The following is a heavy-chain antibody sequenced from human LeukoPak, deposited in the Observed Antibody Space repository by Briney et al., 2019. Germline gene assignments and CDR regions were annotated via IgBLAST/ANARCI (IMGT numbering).Heavy chain of an antibody. D-gene: IGHD3-22*01. CDR2: IYYSGST. V-gene: IGHV4-30-4*01. CDR3: ARAIPMIVVALDAFDI. Sequence: PSQTLSLTCTVSGGSISSGDYYWSWIRQPPGKGLEWIGYIYYSGSTYYNPSLKSRVTISVDTSKNQFSLKLSSVTAADTAVYYCARAIPMIVVALDAFDIWGQGTMVTVSS. J-gene: IGHJ3*02. CDR1: GGSISSGDYY.